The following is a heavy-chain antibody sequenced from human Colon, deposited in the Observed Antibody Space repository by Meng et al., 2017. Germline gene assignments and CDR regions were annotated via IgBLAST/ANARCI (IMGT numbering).Heavy chain of an antibody. CDR2: IDHFGIS. V-gene: IGHV4-34*02. J-gene: IGHJ5*02. Sequence: QLTLQQVGAGLLKPSETLSLTCAVSGGSFSGFYWSWIRQPPGKGLEWIGEIDHFGISNYNSSLKGRLTMSVDTSKKQISLTLTSVTAADTAVYYCATGLRHGDWFDPWGPGTLVTVSS. D-gene: IGHD4-17*01. CDR3: ATGLRHGDWFDP. CDR1: GGSFSGFY.